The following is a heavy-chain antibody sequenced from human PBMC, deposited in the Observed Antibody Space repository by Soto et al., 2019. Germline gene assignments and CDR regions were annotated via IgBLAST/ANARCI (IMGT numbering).Heavy chain of an antibody. D-gene: IGHD2-15*01. V-gene: IGHV3-23*01. Sequence: EVQLLESGGGLVQPGGSLRLSCAASGFTFSSYAMSWVRQAPGKGLEWVSAISGSGGSTYYADSVKGRFTISRDNSKNPLYLKMNSLEAEDTAVYYCGKNRRLRKDIVVGWFDPWGQGPLVTVSS. CDR1: GFTFSSYA. J-gene: IGHJ5*02. CDR3: GKNRRLRKDIVVGWFDP. CDR2: ISGSGGST.